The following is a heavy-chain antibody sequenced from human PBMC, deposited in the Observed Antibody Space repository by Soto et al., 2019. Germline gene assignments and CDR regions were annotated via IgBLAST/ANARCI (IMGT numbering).Heavy chain of an antibody. V-gene: IGHV1-69*12. J-gene: IGHJ4*02. D-gene: IGHD3-22*01. CDR1: GGTFSSYA. Sequence: QVQLVQSGAEVKKPGSSVKVSCKASGGTFSSYAISWVRQAPGQGLEWMGGIIPIFGTANYAQKFQGRVTITADESTSTAYMERSSLRSEDTAVYYCARDGYYDSSGYQSPPFDYWGQGTLVTVSS. CDR2: IIPIFGTA. CDR3: ARDGYYDSSGYQSPPFDY.